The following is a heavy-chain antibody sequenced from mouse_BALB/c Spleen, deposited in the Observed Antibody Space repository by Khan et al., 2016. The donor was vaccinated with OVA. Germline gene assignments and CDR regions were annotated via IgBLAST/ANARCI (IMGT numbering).Heavy chain of an antibody. CDR3: TRGGYGSFAY. J-gene: IGHJ3*01. Sequence: VQLQQSGTVLARPGASVKMSCKASGYNFTSFWMHWVKQRPGQGLEWIGGIFPGNSDTSYNQKFKGKAKLTAVTSASTAYMELSSLTNEDSAVYYWTRGGYGSFAYWGQGTLVTVSA. CDR2: IFPGNSDT. D-gene: IGHD1-2*01. CDR1: GYNFTSFW. V-gene: IGHV1-5*01.